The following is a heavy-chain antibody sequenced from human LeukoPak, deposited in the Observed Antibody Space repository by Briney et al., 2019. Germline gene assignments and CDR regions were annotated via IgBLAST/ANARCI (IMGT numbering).Heavy chain of an antibody. J-gene: IGHJ5*02. D-gene: IGHD3-10*01. Sequence: ASVKDSCKVSGYTLTELSMHWVRQTPGKGLEWMGGFDPEDGETIYAQKFQGRVTMTEDTSTDTAYMELSSLRSEDTAVYYCATRSPGSYPNWFDPWGQGTLVTVSS. CDR1: GYTLTELS. CDR2: FDPEDGET. V-gene: IGHV1-24*01. CDR3: ATRSPGSYPNWFDP.